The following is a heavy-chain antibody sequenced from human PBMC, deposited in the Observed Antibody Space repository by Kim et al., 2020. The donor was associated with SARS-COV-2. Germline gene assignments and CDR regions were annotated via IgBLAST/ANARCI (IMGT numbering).Heavy chain of an antibody. J-gene: IGHJ4*02. CDR1: GGSFSGYY. V-gene: IGHV4-34*01. CDR2: INHSGST. D-gene: IGHD3-3*01. Sequence: SETLSLTCAVYGGSFSGYYWSWIRQPPGKGLEWIGEINHSGSTNYNPSLKSRVTISVDTSKNQFSLKLSSVTAADTAVYYCARARYDFWSGLTVDYWGQGTLVTVSS. CDR3: ARARYDFWSGLTVDY.